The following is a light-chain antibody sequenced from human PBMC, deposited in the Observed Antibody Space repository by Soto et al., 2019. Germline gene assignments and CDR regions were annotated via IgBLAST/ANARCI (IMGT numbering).Light chain of an antibody. V-gene: IGLV3-1*01. Sequence: SYELTQPPSVSVSPGQTASITCSGDKLGDKYACWYQQKPGQSPVLVIYQYTKRSSGIPERFSGSNSGNTATLTISGTQAMDEADYYCQAWDSSNAVFGGGTKLTVL. J-gene: IGLJ2*01. CDR3: QAWDSSNAV. CDR1: KLGDKY. CDR2: QYT.